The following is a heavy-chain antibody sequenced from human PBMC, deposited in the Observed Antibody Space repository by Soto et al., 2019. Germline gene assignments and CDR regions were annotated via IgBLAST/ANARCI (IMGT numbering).Heavy chain of an antibody. Sequence: QVQLVESGGGVVQPGRSLRLSCAASGFTFSSYGMHWVRQAPGKGLEWVAVISYDGSNKYYADSVKGRFTISRDNXMNTLYLQMNSLRAEDTAVYYCAKDIGPGGTSPFDYWGQGTLVTVSS. CDR3: AKDIGPGGTSPFDY. J-gene: IGHJ4*02. CDR1: GFTFSSYG. D-gene: IGHD3-10*01. V-gene: IGHV3-30*18. CDR2: ISYDGSNK.